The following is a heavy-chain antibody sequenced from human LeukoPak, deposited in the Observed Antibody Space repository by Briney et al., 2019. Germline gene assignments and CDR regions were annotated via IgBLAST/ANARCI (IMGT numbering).Heavy chain of an antibody. V-gene: IGHV3-7*01. D-gene: IGHD3-22*01. J-gene: IGHJ4*02. CDR1: GFTFSYYW. Sequence: GGSLRLSCAASGFTFSYYWMTWVRQAPGKGLEWVANIKQEGSEKYYVDSVKGRFTISRDNAKNSLYLQMNSLRAEDTAVYYCARDGTYYYEGDYFDYWGQGTLVTVSS. CDR2: IKQEGSEK. CDR3: ARDGTYYYEGDYFDY.